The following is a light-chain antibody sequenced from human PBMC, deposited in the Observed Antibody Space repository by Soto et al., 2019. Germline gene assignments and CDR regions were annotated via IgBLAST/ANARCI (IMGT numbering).Light chain of an antibody. CDR1: QSVSSN. J-gene: IGKJ1*01. V-gene: IGKV3-20*01. CDR2: GAS. CDR3: QQYGRSHWT. Sequence: EIVMTQSPATLSVSPGERATLSCRASQSVSSNLAWYQQKPGQAPRLLIYGASSRAAGIPDRFSGSGSGTDFTLTISRLEPEDSAVYYCQQYGRSHWTFGQGTKVEIK.